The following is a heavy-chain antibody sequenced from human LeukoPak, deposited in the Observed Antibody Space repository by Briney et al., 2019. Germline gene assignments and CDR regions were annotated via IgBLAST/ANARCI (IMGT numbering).Heavy chain of an antibody. CDR3: AKDRGITMIVVVITTIDY. D-gene: IGHD3-22*01. J-gene: IGHJ4*02. CDR2: ISGSGGST. Sequence: GGSLRLSCAASGFTFSSYAMSWVRQAPGKGLEWVSAISGSGGSTYYADSVKGRFTISRDNSKNTLYLQMNSLRAGDTAVYYCAKDRGITMIVVVITTIDYWGQGTLVTVSS. V-gene: IGHV3-23*01. CDR1: GFTFSSYA.